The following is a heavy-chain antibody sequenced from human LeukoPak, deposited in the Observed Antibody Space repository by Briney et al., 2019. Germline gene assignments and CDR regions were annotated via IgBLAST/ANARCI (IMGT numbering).Heavy chain of an antibody. Sequence: SETLSLTCTVSGYSISSGYYWGWIRQPPGKGLEWIGEINHSGSTNYNPSLKSRVTISVDTSKNQFSLKLSSVTAADTAVYYCARRRIVGARRAQNYYYYMDVWGKGTTVTISS. V-gene: IGHV4-38-2*02. CDR1: GYSISSGYY. J-gene: IGHJ6*03. CDR3: ARRRIVGARRAQNYYYYMDV. CDR2: INHSGST. D-gene: IGHD1-26*01.